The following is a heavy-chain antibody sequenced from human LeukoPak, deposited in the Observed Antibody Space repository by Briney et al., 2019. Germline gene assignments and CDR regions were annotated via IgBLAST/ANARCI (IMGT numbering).Heavy chain of an antibody. CDR3: AREYCGGDCYPYYFDY. J-gene: IGHJ4*02. CDR1: GYTFTSYY. Sequence: RASVKVSCKASGYTFTSYYMHWVRQAPGQGLEWMGIINPSGGSTSYAQKFQGRVTITADESTSTAYMELSSLRSEDTAVYYCAREYCGGDCYPYYFDYWGQGTLVTVSS. D-gene: IGHD2-21*02. CDR2: INPSGGST. V-gene: IGHV1-46*01.